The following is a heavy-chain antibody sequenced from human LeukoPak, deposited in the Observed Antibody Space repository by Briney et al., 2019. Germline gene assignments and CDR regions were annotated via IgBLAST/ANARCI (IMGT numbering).Heavy chain of an antibody. V-gene: IGHV4-59*01. CDR2: IFYSGST. CDR1: GGSISSYY. CDR3: GRENGGSDPYYYHGIYV. J-gene: IGHJ6*02. Sequence: SHTLSLTCTVSGGSISSYYWSWVRQPPGKGLEWIGYIFYSGSTDYNPSLKSRVTISVDTSKYQFSLKLSTVTAADTAVYYCGRENGGSDPYYYHGIYVWGQGTTVTVSS. D-gene: IGHD2-15*01.